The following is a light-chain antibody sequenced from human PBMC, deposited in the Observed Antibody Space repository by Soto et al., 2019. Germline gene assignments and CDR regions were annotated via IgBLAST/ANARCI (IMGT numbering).Light chain of an antibody. CDR3: SSYSSSSTLV. J-gene: IGLJ2*01. V-gene: IGLV2-14*01. Sequence: QSALTQPASVSGSPGQSITISCTGTSSDVGGYKYVSWYQQYPGKAPKLMIYEVSNRPSGVSNRFSGSKSANTASLTISGLQAEDEAEYYCSSYSSSSTLVFGGGTKLTAL. CDR1: SSDVGGYKY. CDR2: EVS.